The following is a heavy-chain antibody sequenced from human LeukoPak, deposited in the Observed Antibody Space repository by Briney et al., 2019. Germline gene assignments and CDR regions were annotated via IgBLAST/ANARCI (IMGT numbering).Heavy chain of an antibody. D-gene: IGHD3-22*01. V-gene: IGHV1-18*01. CDR1: GYTFTSYG. Sequence: ASVKVSCKASGYTFTSYGISWVRQAPGQGLEWMGWISAYNGNTNYAQKLQGRVTMTTDTSTSTAYMELRSLRSDDTAVYYCARVRGYYDSSGPRDYWGQGTLVTVS. J-gene: IGHJ4*02. CDR2: ISAYNGNT. CDR3: ARVRGYYDSSGPRDY.